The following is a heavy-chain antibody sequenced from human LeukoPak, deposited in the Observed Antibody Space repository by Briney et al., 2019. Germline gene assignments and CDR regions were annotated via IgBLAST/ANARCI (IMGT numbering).Heavy chain of an antibody. J-gene: IGHJ3*01. V-gene: IGHV4-59*08. CDR2: VCYKGHT. Sequence: PSETLSLTCSVSGGSTSGYFWTWIRQPPGKGPEWIGYVCYKGHTSYSPSLESRVTISVDTSKNQFSLELNSVTAADTAVYYCASHIPVTYDAFDLWRQGTMVTVSS. CDR1: GGSTSGYF. CDR3: ASHIPVTYDAFDL.